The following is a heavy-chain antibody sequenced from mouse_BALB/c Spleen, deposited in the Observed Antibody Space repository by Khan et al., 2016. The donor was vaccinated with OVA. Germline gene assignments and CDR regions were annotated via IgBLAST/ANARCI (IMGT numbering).Heavy chain of an antibody. Sequence: QVRLQQSGAELVKPGASVKLSCKTSGYTFTSYWIQWVKQRPGQGLGWIGQIFPGTGTTYYNENFKGKATLTVDTSSNTAYMQFSSLTSEDSAVYCCARGYFGNYEFAYWGQGTLVTVSP. CDR1: GYTFTSYW. J-gene: IGHJ3*01. V-gene: IGHV1S132*01. CDR2: IFPGTGTT. CDR3: ARGYFGNYEFAY. D-gene: IGHD2-1*01.